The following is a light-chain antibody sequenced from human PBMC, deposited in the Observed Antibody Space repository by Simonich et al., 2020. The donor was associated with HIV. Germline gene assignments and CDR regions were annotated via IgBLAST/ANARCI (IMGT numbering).Light chain of an antibody. CDR2: WAS. CDR1: QSVLYSSNNKNY. CDR3: QQYNSYLYT. Sequence: DIVMTQSPDSLAVSLGERATINCKSSQSVLYSSNNKNYLAWYQQKPGHPPNLLIYWASTRESGVPDRFSASGSGTDFTLTISSLQPDDFATYYCQQYNSYLYTFGQGTKLEIK. J-gene: IGKJ2*01. V-gene: IGKV4-1*01.